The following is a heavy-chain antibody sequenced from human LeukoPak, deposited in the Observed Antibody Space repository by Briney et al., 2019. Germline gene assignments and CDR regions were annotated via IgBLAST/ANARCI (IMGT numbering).Heavy chain of an antibody. D-gene: IGHD2-2*02. V-gene: IGHV4-30-4*01. J-gene: IGHJ4*02. Sequence: SETLSLTCTVSGGSISSGDYYWSWIRQPPGKGLEWIGYIYYSGTTFYNPSLKSRVIISLDTSKYQFSLRLSSVTATDTAVYYCASWLVVPAAIDYWGQGTLVTVSS. CDR1: GGSISSGDYY. CDR3: ASWLVVPAAIDY. CDR2: IYYSGTT.